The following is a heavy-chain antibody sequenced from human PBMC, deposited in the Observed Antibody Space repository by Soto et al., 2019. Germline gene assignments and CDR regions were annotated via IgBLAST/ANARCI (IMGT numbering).Heavy chain of an antibody. Sequence: SETLSLTCTVSGGSINNGHFYWGWIRQPPGKGLEWIGYVYFTGTTYLNPSLKSRITMSFETSKNQFSLKLSSVTATDTAVYYCAMSGSEGWFDPWGQGTLVTVSS. V-gene: IGHV4-30-4*01. CDR1: GGSINNGHFY. CDR2: VYFTGTT. D-gene: IGHD3-3*01. J-gene: IGHJ5*02. CDR3: AMSGSEGWFDP.